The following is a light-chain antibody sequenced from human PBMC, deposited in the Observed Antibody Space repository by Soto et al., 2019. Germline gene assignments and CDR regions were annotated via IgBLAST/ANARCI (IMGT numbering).Light chain of an antibody. Sequence: EIVSTQSPGTLSLSPGERATLSCGVSQSVSSSYLAWYQQKPGQAPRLLIYGASSRATGIPDRFSGSGSGTDFTLTISRPEPEDFAVYYCQQYGSSLITFGQGTRLEI. CDR3: QQYGSSLIT. CDR2: GAS. V-gene: IGKV3-20*01. J-gene: IGKJ5*01. CDR1: QSVSSSY.